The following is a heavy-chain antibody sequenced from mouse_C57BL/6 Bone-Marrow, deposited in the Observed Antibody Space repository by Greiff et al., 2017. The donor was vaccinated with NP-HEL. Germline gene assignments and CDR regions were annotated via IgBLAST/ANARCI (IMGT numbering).Heavy chain of an antibody. J-gene: IGHJ3*01. Sequence: ESGPGLVKPSQSLSLTCSVTGYSITSGYYWNWIRKFPGNKLEWMGYISYDGSNNYNPSLKNRISITRDTSKNQFFLKLNSVTTEDTATYYCARGRWLLMFAYWGQGTLVTVSA. CDR2: ISYDGSN. D-gene: IGHD2-3*01. CDR3: ARGRWLLMFAY. CDR1: GYSITSGYY. V-gene: IGHV3-6*01.